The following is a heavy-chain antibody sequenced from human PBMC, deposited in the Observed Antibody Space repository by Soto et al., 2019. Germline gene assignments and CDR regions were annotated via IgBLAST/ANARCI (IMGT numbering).Heavy chain of an antibody. CDR2: INHSGST. CDR3: ARGRLGYCSGGSCYSRDFAFDI. Sequence: SETLSLTCAVYGGSFSGYYWSWIRQPPGKGLEWIGEINHSGSTNYNPSLKSRVTISVDTSKNQFSLKLSSVTAADTAVYYCARGRLGYCSGGSCYSRDFAFDIWGQGTMVTVSS. J-gene: IGHJ3*02. V-gene: IGHV4-34*01. CDR1: GGSFSGYY. D-gene: IGHD2-15*01.